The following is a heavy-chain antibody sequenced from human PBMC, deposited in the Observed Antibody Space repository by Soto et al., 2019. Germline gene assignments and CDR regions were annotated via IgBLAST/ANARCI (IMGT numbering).Heavy chain of an antibody. V-gene: IGHV4-61*08. D-gene: IGHD3-10*01. CDR1: GGSISSGDCY. CDR3: ARDDSERPATY. J-gene: IGHJ4*02. CDR2: IYSSGSA. Sequence: SETLSLTCTVSGGSISSGDCYWSWIRQPPGEGLEWIGFIYSSGSATYNPSLKSRVTISVDTYKNQFSLKVNSVTDADTAVYYCARDDSERPATYWGQGTLVTVSS.